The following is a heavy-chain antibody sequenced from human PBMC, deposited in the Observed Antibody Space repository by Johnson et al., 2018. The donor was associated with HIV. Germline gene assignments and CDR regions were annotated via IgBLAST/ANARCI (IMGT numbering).Heavy chain of an antibody. D-gene: IGHD5-12*01. V-gene: IGHV3-64*01. CDR2: ISSNGGST. Sequence: VQLVESGGGLVQPGGSLRLSCAASGFTFSSYAMHWVRQAPGKGLEYVSAISSNGGSTYYANSVKGRFTISRDNSKNTLYLQMGSLRAEDMAVYYCASEVYSDAFDIWGQWTMVTVSS. J-gene: IGHJ3*02. CDR3: ASEVYSDAFDI. CDR1: GFTFSSYA.